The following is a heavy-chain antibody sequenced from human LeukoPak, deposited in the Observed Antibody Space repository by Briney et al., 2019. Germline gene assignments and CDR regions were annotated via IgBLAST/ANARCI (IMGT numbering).Heavy chain of an antibody. Sequence: SETLSLTCAVSGGSISSSNWWSWVRQPPGKGLEWIGEIYHSGSTNYNPSLKSRVTISVDTSKNQFSLKLNSVTAADTAVYYCARSGCSSTSCYFKFDPWGQGTLVTVSS. V-gene: IGHV4-4*02. CDR2: IYHSGST. CDR3: ARSGCSSTSCYFKFDP. CDR1: GGSISSSNW. D-gene: IGHD2-2*01. J-gene: IGHJ5*02.